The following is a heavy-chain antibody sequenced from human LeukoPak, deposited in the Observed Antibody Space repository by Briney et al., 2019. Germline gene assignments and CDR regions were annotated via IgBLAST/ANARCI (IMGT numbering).Heavy chain of an antibody. V-gene: IGHV3-74*01. D-gene: IGHD3-16*01. Sequence: GGSLRLSCTASGFPYGSTSMHWVRQAPGKGMEWVSGIQRDGTSPTYADSVKGRFIISRDNAKGSVYLQMNILRAEDTAVYYCSRGHYGPDYWGQGTLVTVSS. CDR3: SRGHYGPDY. CDR1: GFPYGSTS. J-gene: IGHJ4*02. CDR2: IQRDGTSP.